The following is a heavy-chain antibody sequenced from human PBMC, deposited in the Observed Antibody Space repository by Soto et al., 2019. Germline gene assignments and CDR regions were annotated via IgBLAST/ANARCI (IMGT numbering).Heavy chain of an antibody. D-gene: IGHD3-10*01. CDR2: ISPDGSDI. CDR1: GFTFSNFW. V-gene: IGHV3-74*01. J-gene: IGHJ4*02. Sequence: GGSLRLSCSASGFTFSNFWMHWVRQGPGKGLDWVSHISPDGSDIVYADSVKGRFIISRDNARNTVYLQMNSLRAEDTAVYYCAKDLAVRGVTSFDYWGQGTLVTVSS. CDR3: AKDLAVRGVTSFDY.